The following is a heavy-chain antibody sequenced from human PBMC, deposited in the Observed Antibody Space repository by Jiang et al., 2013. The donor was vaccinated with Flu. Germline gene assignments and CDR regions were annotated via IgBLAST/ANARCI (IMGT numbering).Heavy chain of an antibody. V-gene: IGHV4-59*01. CDR1: GGSISSYY. CDR3: ARDHSLYGLPALGNWFDP. CDR2: IYYSGST. J-gene: IGHJ5*02. Sequence: LVKPSETLSLTCTVSGGSISSYYWSWIRQPPGKGLEWIGYIYYSGSTNYNPSLKSRVTISVDTSKNQFSLKLSSVTAADTAVYYCARDHSLYGLPALGNWFDPWGQGTLVTVSS. D-gene: IGHD5/OR15-5a*01.